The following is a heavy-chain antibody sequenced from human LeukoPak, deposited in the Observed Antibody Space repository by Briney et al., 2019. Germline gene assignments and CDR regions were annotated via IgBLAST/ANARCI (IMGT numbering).Heavy chain of an antibody. CDR1: GFSVSAYS. V-gene: IGHV3-7*01. D-gene: IGHD2-21*02. CDR3: ARGFQSGDSPV. Sequence: GESLRPSCVPSGFSVSAYSLSWVRQAPGKGLEWVAKIKKDGSEKDYVDSVKGRFTISRDDAKGSLYLQLNSLRVEDTAVYYCARGFQSGDSPVWGQGTLVTVSS. J-gene: IGHJ4*02. CDR2: IKKDGSEK.